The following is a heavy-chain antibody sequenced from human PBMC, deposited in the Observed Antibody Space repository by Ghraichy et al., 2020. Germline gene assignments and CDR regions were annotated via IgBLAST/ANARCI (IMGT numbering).Heavy chain of an antibody. V-gene: IGHV4-59*01. D-gene: IGHD5-12*01. CDR2: IYYSGST. CDR1: GGSISSYY. CDR3: ARVSGDSGYDYGDFDY. Sequence: SETLSLTCTVSGGSISSYYWSWIRQPPGKGLEWIGYIYYSGSTNYNPSLKSRVTISVDTSKNQFSLKLSSVTAADTAVYYCARVSGDSGYDYGDFDYWGQGTLVTVSS. J-gene: IGHJ4*02.